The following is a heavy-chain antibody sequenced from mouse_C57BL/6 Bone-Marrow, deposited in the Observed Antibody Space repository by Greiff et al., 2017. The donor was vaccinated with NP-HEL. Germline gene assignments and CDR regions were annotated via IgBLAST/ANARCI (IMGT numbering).Heavy chain of an antibody. J-gene: IGHJ4*01. CDR3: ARPFYYGSSYDYAMDY. CDR1: GYTFTSYW. Sequence: QVQLQQPGAELVKPGASVKLSCKASGYTFTSYWMQWVKQRPGQGLEWIGEIDPSDSYTNYNQKFKGKATLTVDTSSSTAYMQLSSLTSEDSAVYYCARPFYYGSSYDYAMDYWGQGTSVTVSS. D-gene: IGHD1-1*01. V-gene: IGHV1-50*01. CDR2: IDPSDSYT.